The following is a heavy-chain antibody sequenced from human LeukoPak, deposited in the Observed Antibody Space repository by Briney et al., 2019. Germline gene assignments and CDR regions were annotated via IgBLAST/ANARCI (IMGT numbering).Heavy chain of an antibody. CDR3: ARDTGYSNYDY. CDR2: IGTAGDT. CDR1: GFTFSSYD. V-gene: IGHV3-13*01. J-gene: IGHJ4*02. Sequence: GGSLRLSCAASGFTFSSYDMHWVRQATGKGLEWVSAIGTAGDTYYPGSVKGRFTISRENAKNSLYLQMNSLRADDTAMYYCARDTGYSNYDYWGQGTLVTVSS. D-gene: IGHD4-11*01.